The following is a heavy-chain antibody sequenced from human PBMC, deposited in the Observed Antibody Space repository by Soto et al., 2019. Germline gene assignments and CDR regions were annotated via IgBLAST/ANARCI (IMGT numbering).Heavy chain of an antibody. CDR1: GGTFSSYA. D-gene: IGHD3-3*01. CDR2: IIPIFGTA. Sequence: ASVKVSCKASGGTFSSYAISWVRQAPGQGLEWMGGIIPIFGTANYAQKFQGRVTITADESTSTAYMELSSLRSEDTAVYYCARGYYDFWSGPLGARDYYYYYGMDVWGQGTTVTVSS. CDR3: ARGYYDFWSGPLGARDYYYYYGMDV. J-gene: IGHJ6*02. V-gene: IGHV1-69*13.